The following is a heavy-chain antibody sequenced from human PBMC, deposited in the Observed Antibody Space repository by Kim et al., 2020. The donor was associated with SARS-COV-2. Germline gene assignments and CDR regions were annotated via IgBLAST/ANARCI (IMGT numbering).Heavy chain of an antibody. D-gene: IGHD3-9*01. J-gene: IGHJ4*02. CDR3: AKDKSQVDYDILTGLDY. Sequence: GGSLRLSCAASGFTFDDYAMHWVRQAPGKGLEWVSGISWNSGSIGYADSVKGRFTISRDNAKNSLYLQMNSLRAEDTALYYCAKDKSQVDYDILTGLDYWGQGTLVTVSS. CDR2: ISWNSGSI. CDR1: GFTFDDYA. V-gene: IGHV3-9*01.